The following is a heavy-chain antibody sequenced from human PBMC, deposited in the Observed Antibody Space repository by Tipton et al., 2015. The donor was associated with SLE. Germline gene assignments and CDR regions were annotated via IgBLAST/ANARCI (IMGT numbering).Heavy chain of an antibody. CDR1: GFTFSSYS. CDR2: ISSSSSYI. Sequence: SLRLSCAASGFTFSSYSMNWVRQAPGKGLEWVSSISSSSSYIYYADSVKGRFTISRDNAKNSLYLQMNSLRAEDTAVYYCTRGGLRITGKWHAFDIWGQGTMVTVSS. J-gene: IGHJ3*02. V-gene: IGHV3-21*03. D-gene: IGHD1-20*01. CDR3: TRGGLRITGKWHAFDI.